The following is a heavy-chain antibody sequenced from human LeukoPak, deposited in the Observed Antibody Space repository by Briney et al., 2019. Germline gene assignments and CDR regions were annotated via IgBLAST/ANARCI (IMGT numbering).Heavy chain of an antibody. CDR3: ASRNAAAAGSDFDY. D-gene: IGHD6-13*01. CDR2: IYHSGST. Sequence: PSETLSLTCAVSGGSISSSNWWSWVRQPPGKGLEWIGEIYHSGSTNYNPSLKSRVTISVDKSKNQFSLKLSSVTAADTAVYYCASRNAAAAGSDFDYWGQGTLVTVSS. CDR1: GGSISSSNW. J-gene: IGHJ4*02. V-gene: IGHV4-4*02.